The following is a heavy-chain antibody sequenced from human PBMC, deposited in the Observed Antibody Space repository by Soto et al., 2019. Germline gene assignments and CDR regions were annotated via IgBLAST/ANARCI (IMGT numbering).Heavy chain of an antibody. CDR2: ISYDGTNN. V-gene: IGHV3-30*03. CDR1: GFTFSSYG. CDR3: ARDKVGVVTNWFDP. Sequence: PGGSLRLSCAASGFTFSSYGMHWVRQAPGKGLEWVAVISYDGTNNYYTESVKGRFTISRDNSKNTLFLQMNSLRAEDTAVYFCARDKVGVVTNWFDPWGQGTLVTVSS. J-gene: IGHJ5*02. D-gene: IGHD3-3*01.